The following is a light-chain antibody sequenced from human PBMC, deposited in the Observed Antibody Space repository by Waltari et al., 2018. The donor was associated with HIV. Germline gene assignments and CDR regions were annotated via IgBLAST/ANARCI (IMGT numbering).Light chain of an antibody. V-gene: IGLV2-23*02. CDR3: SSYAGSNIWV. CDR1: NSNVGSFNF. CDR2: EVT. J-gene: IGLJ3*02. Sequence: QSALTQPASVSVSPGQSITISCTGTNSNVGSFNFVSWYQQHPGKAPRLMIYEVTKRPSGISNRFSGSKSGNTASLTISGLQAEDEAYYYCSSYAGSNIWVFGGGTKLTVL.